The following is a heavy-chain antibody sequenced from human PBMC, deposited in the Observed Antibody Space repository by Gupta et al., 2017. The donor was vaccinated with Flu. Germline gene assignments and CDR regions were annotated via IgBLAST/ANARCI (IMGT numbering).Heavy chain of an antibody. Sequence: QVQLVESGGGVVQSGRSLRLSFAASGFIFSDHGIHWVRQAPGKGLEWVAVISYDGSYKYYGDSVKGRFTISRDNSKNTLYLQMNSLRPDDTAVYYCARDQREYCSGGDCYPQILDFWGQGSLVTVSP. CDR3: ARDQREYCSGGDCYPQILDF. V-gene: IGHV3-30*03. D-gene: IGHD2-15*01. J-gene: IGHJ4*02. CDR2: ISYDGSYK. CDR1: GFIFSDHG.